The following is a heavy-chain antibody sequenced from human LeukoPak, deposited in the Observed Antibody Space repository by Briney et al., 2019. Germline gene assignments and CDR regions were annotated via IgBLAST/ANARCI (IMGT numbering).Heavy chain of an antibody. V-gene: IGHV3-20*04. D-gene: IGHD3-22*01. J-gene: IGHJ4*02. CDR3: AKLRDFFDSSGQFDY. CDR2: INWNGGST. Sequence: GGSLRLSCAASGFTFDDYGMSWVRQAPGKGLEWVSGINWNGGSTGYADSVKGRFTISRDNSKNTLYLQMNSLRAEDTAIYYCAKLRDFFDSSGQFDYWGQGTLVTVSS. CDR1: GFTFDDYG.